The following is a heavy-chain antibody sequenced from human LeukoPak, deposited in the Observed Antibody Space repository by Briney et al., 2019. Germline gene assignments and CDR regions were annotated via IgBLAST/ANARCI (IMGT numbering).Heavy chain of an antibody. D-gene: IGHD3-3*01. CDR1: GFTFSSYS. J-gene: IGHJ4*02. CDR3: ARDLLSYYDFWSGYSDH. Sequence: GGSLRLSCAASGFTFSSYSMNWVRQAPGKGLEWVSSISSSSSYIYYADSVKGRFTISRDNAKNSLYLQMNSLRAEDTAVYYCARDLLSYYDFWSGYSDHWGQGTLVTVSS. CDR2: ISSSSSYI. V-gene: IGHV3-21*01.